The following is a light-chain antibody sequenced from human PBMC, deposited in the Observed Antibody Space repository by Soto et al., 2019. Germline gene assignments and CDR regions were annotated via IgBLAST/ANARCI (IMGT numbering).Light chain of an antibody. CDR3: AAWDDSLNGFV. CDR1: SSNIGTNT. J-gene: IGLJ1*01. CDR2: TNN. V-gene: IGLV1-44*01. Sequence: QSVLTQPPSASGTPGQRVTISCSGGSSNIGTNTVNRYQQLPGTAPKLLIYTNNQRPSGVRDRFSGSRSGTSASLAISGLQSEDEADYYCAAWDDSLNGFVFGTGTKVTVL.